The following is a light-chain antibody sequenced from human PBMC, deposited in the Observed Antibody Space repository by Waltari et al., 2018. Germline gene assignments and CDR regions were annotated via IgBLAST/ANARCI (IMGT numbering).Light chain of an antibody. J-gene: IGKJ4*01. Sequence: DIVMTQSPGSLVVSLGERATINCKSGQDILYNSNNKNYLACYQHKPGQSPKLLFYWASTRASGVPDRFRGSGSGTDFTLTISRVQAEDVAIYYCQQYYKTPSFGGGTKVE. CDR3: QQYYKTPS. V-gene: IGKV4-1*01. CDR2: WAS. CDR1: QDILYNSNNKNY.